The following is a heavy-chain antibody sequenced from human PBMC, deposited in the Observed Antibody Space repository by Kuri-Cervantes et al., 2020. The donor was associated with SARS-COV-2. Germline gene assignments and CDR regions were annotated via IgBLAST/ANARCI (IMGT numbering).Heavy chain of an antibody. CDR1: GGSISSYY. Sequence: GSLRLSCTVSGGSISSYYWSWIRQPAGKGLEWIGRIYTSGSTNYNPSLKSRVTISVDTSKNQFSLKLSSVTAADTAVYYCAGGIAARSSFAFDIWGQGTMVTVSS. D-gene: IGHD6-6*01. J-gene: IGHJ3*02. CDR3: AGGIAARSSFAFDI. V-gene: IGHV4-4*07. CDR2: IYTSGST.